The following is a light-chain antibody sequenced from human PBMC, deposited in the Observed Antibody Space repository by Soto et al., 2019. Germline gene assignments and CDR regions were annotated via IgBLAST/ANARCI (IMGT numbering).Light chain of an antibody. Sequence: DIQMTQSPCILSASVGDRVTNTCRASQSISSWLAWYQQKPGKAPKLLIYKASGLESGVPSRFSGSGSGTDFTLTISSLQPDDFATYYCQQYNSYSPLTFGGGTKVDIK. CDR2: KAS. V-gene: IGKV1-5*03. J-gene: IGKJ4*01. CDR3: QQYNSYSPLT. CDR1: QSISSW.